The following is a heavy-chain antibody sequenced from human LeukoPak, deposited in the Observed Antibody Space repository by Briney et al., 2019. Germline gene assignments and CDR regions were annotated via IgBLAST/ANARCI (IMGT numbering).Heavy chain of an antibody. CDR1: GFTFSNFG. CDR2: IRYDGSNK. Sequence: GRSLRLPCAASGFTFSNFGFHWVRQAPGKGLEWVAIIRYDGSNKYYADSVKGRFTISRDNSQNTPDLQMNNLRAEDTAVYYCARDKDGYNMEYSFDYWGQGTLVTVSS. CDR3: ARDKDGYNMEYSFDY. V-gene: IGHV3-33*01. J-gene: IGHJ4*02. D-gene: IGHD5-24*01.